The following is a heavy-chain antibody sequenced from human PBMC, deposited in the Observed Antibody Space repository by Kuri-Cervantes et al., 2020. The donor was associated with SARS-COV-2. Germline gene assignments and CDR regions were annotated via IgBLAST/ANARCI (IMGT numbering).Heavy chain of an antibody. D-gene: IGHD2-8*01. J-gene: IGHJ4*02. CDR2: IIPIFGTA. CDR1: GGTFSSYA. Sequence: SVKVSCKASGGTFSSYAISWVRQAPGQGLEWMGGIIPIFGTANYAQKFQGRVTITADESTSTAYMELSRLRSDDTAVYYCARVLMLGPIADYWGQGTLVTVSS. V-gene: IGHV1-69*13. CDR3: ARVLMLGPIADY.